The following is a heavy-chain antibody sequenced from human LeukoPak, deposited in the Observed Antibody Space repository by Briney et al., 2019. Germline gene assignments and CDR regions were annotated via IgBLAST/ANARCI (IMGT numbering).Heavy chain of an antibody. Sequence: GGSLRLSCAASGFTFSTYWMTWVRQAPGKGLEWVSNIKPSGTETYYGDPVKGRFTISRDNAKNLLYLQMSSLRAEDTAVYSCGRFGDEAGIDNWGQGTLVAVSS. CDR3: GRFGDEAGIDN. V-gene: IGHV3-7*01. J-gene: IGHJ4*02. D-gene: IGHD3-10*01. CDR2: IKPSGTET. CDR1: GFTFSTYW.